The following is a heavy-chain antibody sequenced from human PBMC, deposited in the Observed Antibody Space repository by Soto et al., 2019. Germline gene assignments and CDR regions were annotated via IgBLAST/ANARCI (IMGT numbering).Heavy chain of an antibody. CDR3: AREGGYDLDYYYYCMDV. V-gene: IGHV4-39*02. D-gene: IGHD5-12*01. J-gene: IGHJ6*02. Sequence: SETLSLTCSVSGGSISSTSYYWGWIRQPPGKGLEWIGSIDNSGTTYYNPSLKNRVTISADTSKKHFSLKLSSVTAADTAVYYCAREGGYDLDYYYYCMDVWGQGTTVTVSS. CDR2: IDNSGTT. CDR1: GGSISSTSYY.